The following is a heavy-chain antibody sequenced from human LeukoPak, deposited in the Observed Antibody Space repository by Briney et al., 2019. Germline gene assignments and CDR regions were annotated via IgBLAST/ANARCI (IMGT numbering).Heavy chain of an antibody. V-gene: IGHV1-8*01. D-gene: IGHD4-11*01. CDR2: MNPNSGNT. J-gene: IGHJ4*02. Sequence: GASVKVSCKASGYTFTSYDVNWVRQATGQGLEWMGWMNPNSGNTGYAQKFQGRVTITTDESTSTAYMELSSLRSEDTAVYYCASSRQDLKLGSNYGYYFDYWGQGTLVTVSS. CDR1: GYTFTSYD. CDR3: ASSRQDLKLGSNYGYYFDY.